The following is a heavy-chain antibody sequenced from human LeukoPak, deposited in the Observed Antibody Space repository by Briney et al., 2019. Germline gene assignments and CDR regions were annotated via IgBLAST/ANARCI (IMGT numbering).Heavy chain of an antibody. CDR1: GLTFSRYW. CDR3: AKGKRYYYDSSGFDFDY. Sequence: GGSLRLSCVGSGLTFSRYWLNWVRQAPGKGLEWVAVISYDGSNKYYADSVKGRFTISRDNSKNTLYLQMNSLRAEDTAVYYCAKGKRYYYDSSGFDFDYWGQGTLVTVSS. CDR2: ISYDGSNK. J-gene: IGHJ4*02. D-gene: IGHD3-22*01. V-gene: IGHV3-30*18.